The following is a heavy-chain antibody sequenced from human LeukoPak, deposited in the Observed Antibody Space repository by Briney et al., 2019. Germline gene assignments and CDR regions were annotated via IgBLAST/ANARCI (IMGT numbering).Heavy chain of an antibody. J-gene: IGHJ6*02. CDR1: GGSITSGPYY. D-gene: IGHD3-16*01. V-gene: IGHV4-31*03. CDR3: ARGTYDSYGMDV. Sequence: PSQTLSLTRTVSGGSITSGPYYWPWIRQHPGTGLEWIGYIYYGGHTYYNPSLKSRVTTSVDTSKNQFSLKLSSVTAADTAVYFCARGTYDSYGMDVWGQGTTVTVSS. CDR2: IYYGGHT.